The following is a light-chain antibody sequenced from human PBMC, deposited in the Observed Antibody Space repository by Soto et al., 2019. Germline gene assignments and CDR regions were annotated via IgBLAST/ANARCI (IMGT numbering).Light chain of an antibody. CDR2: GAS. J-gene: IGKJ2*01. CDR3: QQYGSSPRT. Sequence: EIVLTQSPGTLSLSPGERAPLSCRASQSVSSSYLAWYQQKPGQAPRLLIYGASSRATGIPDRFSGSGSGTYFTLTISRLEREDFVLYYCQQYGSSPRTFGQGTKLEIK. V-gene: IGKV3-20*01. CDR1: QSVSSSY.